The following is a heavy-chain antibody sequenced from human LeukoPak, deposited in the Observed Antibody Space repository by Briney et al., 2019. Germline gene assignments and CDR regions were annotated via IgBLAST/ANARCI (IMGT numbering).Heavy chain of an antibody. CDR1: GGSISSYY. CDR3: ALSGYSYGDMGWFDP. V-gene: IGHV4-59*01. CDR2: IYYSGST. D-gene: IGHD5-18*01. J-gene: IGHJ5*02. Sequence: SETLSLTCTVPGGSISSYYWSWIRQPPGKGLEWIGYIYYSGSTNYNPSLKSRVTISVDTSKNQFSLKLSSVTAADTAVYYCALSGYSYGDMGWFDPWGQGTLVTVSS.